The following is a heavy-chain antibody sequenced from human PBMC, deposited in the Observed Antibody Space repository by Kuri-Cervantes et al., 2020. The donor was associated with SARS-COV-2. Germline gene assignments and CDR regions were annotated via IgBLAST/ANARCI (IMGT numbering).Heavy chain of an antibody. Sequence: SETLSLTCAVYGGSFSGYYWSWIRQPPGKGLEWIGEINHSGSTNYNPSLKSRVTISVDTSKNQFSLNKSSVTAADTAVYYGARGGSMIVVGRDFDYWGQGTLVTVSS. D-gene: IGHD3-22*01. V-gene: IGHV4-34*01. CDR2: INHSGST. CDR1: GGSFSGYY. J-gene: IGHJ4*02. CDR3: ARGGSMIVVGRDFDY.